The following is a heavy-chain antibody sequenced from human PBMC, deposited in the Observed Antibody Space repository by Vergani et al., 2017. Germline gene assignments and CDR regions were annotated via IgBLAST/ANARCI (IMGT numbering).Heavy chain of an antibody. D-gene: IGHD3-16*02. CDR3: ATDLFLRLGELSLAFDY. J-gene: IGHJ4*02. CDR2: FDPEDGET. V-gene: IGHV1-24*01. Sequence: QVQLVQSGAEVKKPGASVKVSCKASGYTFTSYYMHWVRQAPGKGLEWMGGFDPEDGETIYAQKFQGRVTMTEDTSTDTAYMELSSLRSEDTAVYYCATDLFLRLGELSLAFDYWGQGTLVTVSS. CDR1: GYTFTSYY.